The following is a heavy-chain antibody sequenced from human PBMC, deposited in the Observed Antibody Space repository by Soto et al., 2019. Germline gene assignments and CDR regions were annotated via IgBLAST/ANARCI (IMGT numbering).Heavy chain of an antibody. J-gene: IGHJ6*02. CDR2: ISYDGNYQ. Sequence: GGSLRLSCSASGVIFNIYGMHWVRQAPGKGLEWVAVISYDGNYQYYADSVKGRFTISRDNSKNTLYSETNSLRIEDTAVYSCAKDVATSGSKYFYGMDVWGQGTTVTVSS. D-gene: IGHD1-1*01. CDR3: AKDVATSGSKYFYGMDV. CDR1: GVIFNIYG. V-gene: IGHV3-30*18.